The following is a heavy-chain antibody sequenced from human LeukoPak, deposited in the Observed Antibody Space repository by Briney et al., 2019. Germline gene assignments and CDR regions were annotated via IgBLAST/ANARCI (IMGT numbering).Heavy chain of an antibody. J-gene: IGHJ4*02. CDR3: ARRDYYDSSGFDY. CDR2: IYYSGST. D-gene: IGHD3-22*01. V-gene: IGHV4-30-4*07. Sequence: SETLSLTCAVSGGSISSGGYSWSWIRQPPGKGLEWIGYIYYSGSTYYNPSLKSRVTISVDTSKNQFSLKLSSVTAADTAVYYCARRDYYDSSGFDYWGQGTLVTVSS. CDR1: GGSISSGGYS.